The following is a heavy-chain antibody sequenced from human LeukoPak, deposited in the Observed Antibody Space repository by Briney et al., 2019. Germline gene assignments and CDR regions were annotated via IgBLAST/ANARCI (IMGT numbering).Heavy chain of an antibody. CDR2: INHSGST. CDR1: GGSFSGYY. Sequence: PSETQSLTCAVYGGSFSGYYWSWIRQPPGKGLEWIGEINHSGSTNYNPSLKSRVTISVDTSKNQFSLKLSSVTAADTAVYYCARGRYYYDSSGYLYWGQGTLVTVSS. CDR3: ARGRYYYDSSGYLY. V-gene: IGHV4-34*01. J-gene: IGHJ4*02. D-gene: IGHD3-22*01.